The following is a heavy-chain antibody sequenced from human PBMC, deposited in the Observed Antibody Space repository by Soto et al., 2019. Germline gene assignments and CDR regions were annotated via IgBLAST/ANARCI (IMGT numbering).Heavy chain of an antibody. CDR3: ARAMVPDAFDI. J-gene: IGHJ3*02. CDR1: GGSISSGGYS. V-gene: IGHV4-30-2*01. CDR2: IYHSGST. Sequence: SETLSLTCAVSGGSISSGGYSWSWIRQPPGKGLEWIGYIYHSGSTYYNPSLKSRVTISVDRSKYQFSLKLSSVTAADTAVYYCARAMVPDAFDIWGQGTMVTVSS. D-gene: IGHD2-8*01.